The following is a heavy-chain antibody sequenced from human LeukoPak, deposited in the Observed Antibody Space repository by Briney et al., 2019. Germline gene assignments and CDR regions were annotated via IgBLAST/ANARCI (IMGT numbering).Heavy chain of an antibody. CDR3: ARIGQLAAGIYFDY. CDR2: IYYSGST. Sequence: SETLSLTCTVSGGSISSYYWSWIRQPPGKGLEWIGHIYYSGSTNYNPSLKSRVTISVDTSKNQFSLKLSSVTAADTAVYYCARIGQLAAGIYFDYWGQGTLVAVSS. CDR1: GGSISSYY. J-gene: IGHJ4*02. V-gene: IGHV4-59*01. D-gene: IGHD6-13*01.